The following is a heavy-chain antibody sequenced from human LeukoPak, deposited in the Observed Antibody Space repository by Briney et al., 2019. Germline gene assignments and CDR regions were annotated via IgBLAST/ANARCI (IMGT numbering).Heavy chain of an antibody. CDR3: AREGPTTAVGSGAPDI. V-gene: IGHV3-33*01. Sequence: GGSLRLSCPASGFTFSDYTMQWLRQAPGKGLEWVAVIWHDGTYISYGDSVRGRFTISRDNSKNTLYLQMNSLRAEDTAVYYCAREGPTTAVGSGAPDIWGLGDHGHRLF. CDR1: GFTFSDYT. J-gene: IGHJ3*02. D-gene: IGHD6-13*01. CDR2: IWHDGTYI.